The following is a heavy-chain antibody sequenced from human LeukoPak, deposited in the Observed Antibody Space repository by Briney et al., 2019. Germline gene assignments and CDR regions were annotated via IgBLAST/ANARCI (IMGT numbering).Heavy chain of an antibody. D-gene: IGHD3-22*01. CDR1: GFTFSSYS. J-gene: IGHJ4*02. Sequence: GGSLRLSCAASGFTFSSYSMNWVRQAPGEGREWVGRIKSKTDGGTTDYAAPVKGRFTISRDDSKNTLYLQMNSLKTEDTAVYYCTTSTYYYDSSGYYVDYWGQGTLVTVSS. CDR3: TTSTYYYDSSGYYVDY. CDR2: IKSKTDGGTT. V-gene: IGHV3-15*01.